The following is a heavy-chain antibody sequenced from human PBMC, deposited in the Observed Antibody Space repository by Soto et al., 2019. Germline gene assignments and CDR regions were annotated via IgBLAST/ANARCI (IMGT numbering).Heavy chain of an antibody. CDR1: GFTFSSYG. J-gene: IGHJ3*01. CDR3: ARGGFYSGRWDDAFDV. CDR2: IWYDGSNK. Sequence: QVQLVESGGGVVQPGRSLRLSCAASGFTFSSYGMHWVRQAPGKGLEWVAVIWYDGSNKYYADSVKGRFTISRDNSKNTLYLQMNSLRAEDTALYYWARGGFYSGRWDDAFDVWGQGTRVTVSS. V-gene: IGHV3-33*01. D-gene: IGHD6-13*01.